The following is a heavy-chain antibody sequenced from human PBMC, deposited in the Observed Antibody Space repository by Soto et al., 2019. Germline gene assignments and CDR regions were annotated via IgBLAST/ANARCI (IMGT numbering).Heavy chain of an antibody. J-gene: IGHJ4*02. V-gene: IGHV1-8*01. D-gene: IGHD3-16*02. CDR2: MNPNTGNT. Sequence: GASVKVSCKASGYTFTSYDINWVRQATGQGLEWMGWMNPNTGNTGYAQKFQGRVTMTRNTSISTAYTELSSLRSEDTAVYYCARGIPYDYVWGSYRHYYLDYWGQGTLVTVSS. CDR1: GYTFTSYD. CDR3: ARGIPYDYVWGSYRHYYLDY.